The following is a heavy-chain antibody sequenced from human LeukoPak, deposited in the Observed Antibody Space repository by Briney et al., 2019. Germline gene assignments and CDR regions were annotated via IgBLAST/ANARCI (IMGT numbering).Heavy chain of an antibody. Sequence: PGGSLRLSCAASGFTFSSYAMHWVRQAPGKGLEWVAVISYDGSNKYYADSVKGRFTISRDNSKNTLYLQMNSLRAEDTAVYYCARGVHYYYYMDVWGKGTTVTVSS. CDR2: ISYDGSNK. CDR1: GFTFSSYA. CDR3: ARGVHYYYYMDV. J-gene: IGHJ6*03. V-gene: IGHV3-30-3*01.